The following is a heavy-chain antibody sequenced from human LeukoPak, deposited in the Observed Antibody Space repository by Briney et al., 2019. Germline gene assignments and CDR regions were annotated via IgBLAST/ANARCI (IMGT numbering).Heavy chain of an antibody. D-gene: IGHD6-19*01. V-gene: IGHV4-39*01. CDR2: IYYSGST. J-gene: IGHJ4*02. CDR3: ARTSSGWFKYSGY. Sequence: SETLSLTCTVSGGSISSSSYYWGWIRQPPGKGLEWIGSIYYSGSTYYNPSLKSRGTIPVDTSKNQFSLKLSSVTAADTAVYYCARTSSGWFKYSGYWGQGTLVTVSS. CDR1: GGSISSSSYY.